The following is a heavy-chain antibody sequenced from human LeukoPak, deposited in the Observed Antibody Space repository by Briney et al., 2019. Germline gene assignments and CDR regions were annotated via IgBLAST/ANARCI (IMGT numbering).Heavy chain of an antibody. CDR1: GYTFATYG. CDR2: ISANTGKT. CDR3: AKVAGDRMDY. Sequence: GASVKVSCKASGYTFATYGFCWARQAPGHGLGWMGWISANTGKTDYARKFQGRVTMTTDTSTSTAYMELRSLRPDDTAVYYCAKVAGDRMDYWGQGTLLTVSS. J-gene: IGHJ4*02. D-gene: IGHD6-13*01. V-gene: IGHV1-18*01.